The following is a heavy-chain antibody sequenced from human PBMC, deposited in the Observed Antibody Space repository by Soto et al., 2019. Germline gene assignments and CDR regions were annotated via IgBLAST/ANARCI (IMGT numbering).Heavy chain of an antibody. D-gene: IGHD4-17*01. J-gene: IGHJ6*02. Sequence: PGGSLRLSCAASGFTFSSYSMNWVRQAPGKGLEWVSSISSSSSYIYYADSVKGRFTISRDNAKNSLYLQMNSLRAEDTAVYYCARDQDYGGNSAPLGSTPVGGYYYGMDVWGQGTTVTVSS. V-gene: IGHV3-21*01. CDR3: ARDQDYGGNSAPLGSTPVGGYYYGMDV. CDR2: ISSSSSYI. CDR1: GFTFSSYS.